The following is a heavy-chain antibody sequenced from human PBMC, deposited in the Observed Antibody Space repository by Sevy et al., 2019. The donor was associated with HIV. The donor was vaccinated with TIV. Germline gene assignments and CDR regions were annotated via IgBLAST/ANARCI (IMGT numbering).Heavy chain of an antibody. D-gene: IGHD3-10*01. Sequence: GGSLRLSCAASGFTFSSYSMNWVRQAPGKGLEWVSSISSSSSYIYYADSVKGRFTISRDNAKNSLYLQMNGLRAEDTAVYYCARATRVVRGAFDYWGQGTLVTVSS. CDR1: GFTFSSYS. J-gene: IGHJ4*02. V-gene: IGHV3-21*01. CDR3: ARATRVVRGAFDY. CDR2: ISSSSSYI.